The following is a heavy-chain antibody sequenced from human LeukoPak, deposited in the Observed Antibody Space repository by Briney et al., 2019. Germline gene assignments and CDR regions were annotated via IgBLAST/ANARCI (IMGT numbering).Heavy chain of an antibody. D-gene: IGHD1-26*01. CDR3: AREITEWELLTLDY. Sequence: PSETLSLTCTVSGGSISSGSYYWSWIRQPAGKGLEWIGRIYTSGSTNYNPSLKSRVTISVDTSKNQFSLKLSSVTAADTAVYYCAREITEWELLTLDYWGQGTLVTVSS. J-gene: IGHJ4*02. CDR2: IYTSGST. CDR1: GGSISSGSYY. V-gene: IGHV4-61*02.